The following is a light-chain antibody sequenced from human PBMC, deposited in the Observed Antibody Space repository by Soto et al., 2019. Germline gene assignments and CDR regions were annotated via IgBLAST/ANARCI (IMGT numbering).Light chain of an antibody. Sequence: EIMMTQSPGTLSVSPGEGATLSCTASQSVNLNLAWYQQKPGQPPRLLLYGASTRATGIPVMFRGSGSGTEFTLTIRSMQSEHFSVYYCPQYNSWPRGTFGPGTKVQIK. CDR2: GAS. CDR1: QSVNLN. J-gene: IGKJ3*01. CDR3: PQYNSWPRGT. V-gene: IGKV3-15*01.